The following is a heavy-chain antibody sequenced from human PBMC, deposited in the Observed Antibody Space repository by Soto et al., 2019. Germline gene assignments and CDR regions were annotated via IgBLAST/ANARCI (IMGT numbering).Heavy chain of an antibody. V-gene: IGHV3-72*01. Sequence: EVQLVESGGGLFQLGGSLRLSCAASGFTFSDNYMDWSRQAPGKGLEWVGRSKKKADSNTTEYAASVKGRFTISRDGAKNSLFLQMNSLKAEDTAVYYCTVWGSGNDFGAAWGQGILVTVSS. J-gene: IGHJ4*02. CDR2: SKKKADSNTT. CDR3: TVWGSGNDFGAA. CDR1: GFTFSDNY. D-gene: IGHD3-10*01.